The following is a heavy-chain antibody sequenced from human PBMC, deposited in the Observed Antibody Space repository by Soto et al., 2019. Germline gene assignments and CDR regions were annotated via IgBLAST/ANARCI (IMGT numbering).Heavy chain of an antibody. Sequence: QVQLVQSGAEVKKPGSSVKVSCKASGGTFSSYTISWVRQAPGQGLEWMGRIIPILGIANYAQKFQGRVTITADKSTSTAYMKLSSLRSEDTAVYYCAHTHYDILTGYFAPPDYWGQGTLVTVSS. J-gene: IGHJ4*02. V-gene: IGHV1-69*02. CDR2: IIPILGIA. CDR1: GGTFSSYT. D-gene: IGHD3-9*01. CDR3: AHTHYDILTGYFAPPDY.